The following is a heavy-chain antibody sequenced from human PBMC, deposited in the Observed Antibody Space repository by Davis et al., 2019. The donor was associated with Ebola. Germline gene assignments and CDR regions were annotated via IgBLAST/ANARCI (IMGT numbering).Heavy chain of an antibody. CDR3: ASELRNYYYMDV. CDR2: INHSGST. Sequence: PSETLSLTCAVYGGSFSGYYWSWIRQPPGKGLEWIGEINHSGSTNYNPSLKSRVTISVDKSKNQFSLKLSSVTAADTAVYYCASELRNYYYMDVWGKGTTVTVSS. D-gene: IGHD1-7*01. V-gene: IGHV4-34*01. CDR1: GGSFSGYY. J-gene: IGHJ6*03.